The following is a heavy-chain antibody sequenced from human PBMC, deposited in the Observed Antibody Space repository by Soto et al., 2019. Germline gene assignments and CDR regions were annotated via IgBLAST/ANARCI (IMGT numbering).Heavy chain of an antibody. V-gene: IGHV3-23*01. CDR2: ISGSGGNT. D-gene: IGHD6-19*01. CDR3: AKDAYVSGWFLDAFDI. J-gene: IGHJ3*02. CDR1: GFTFSIYA. Sequence: EVQLLESGGGLVQPGGSLRLSFAASGFTFSIYAMSFVRQTPGKGLEWVSGISGSGGNTYYAESVKGRFTISRDNSRNTVYLQMNSLIVGDTAVYYCAKDAYVSGWFLDAFDIWGRGTMVTVSS.